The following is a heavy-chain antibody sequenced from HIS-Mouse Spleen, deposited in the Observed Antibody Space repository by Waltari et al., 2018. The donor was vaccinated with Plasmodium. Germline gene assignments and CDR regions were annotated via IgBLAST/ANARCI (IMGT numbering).Heavy chain of an antibody. V-gene: IGHV3-30*04. D-gene: IGHD3-3*01. CDR3: ARSHFRFLEWLFDY. CDR1: GFTFSSSA. J-gene: IGHJ4*02. CDR2: ISYDGSNK. Sequence: QVQLVESGGGVVQPGRSLRLSCAASGFTFSSSARHWFRQAPGKGLEWVAVISYDGSNKYYADSVKGRFTISRDNSKNTLYLQMNSLRAEDTAVYYCARSHFRFLEWLFDYWGQGTLVTVSS.